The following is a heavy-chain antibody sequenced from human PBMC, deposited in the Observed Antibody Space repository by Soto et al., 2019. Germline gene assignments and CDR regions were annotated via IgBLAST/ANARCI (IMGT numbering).Heavy chain of an antibody. Sequence: PGGSLRLSCAASGFTFSSYGMHWVRQAPGKGLEWVAVISYDGSNKYYADSVKGRFTISRDNSKNTLYLQMNSLRAEDTAVYYCAKAKAARHFDYWGQGTLVTVSS. CDR2: ISYDGSNK. CDR1: GFTFSSYG. V-gene: IGHV3-30*18. J-gene: IGHJ4*02. D-gene: IGHD6-6*01. CDR3: AKAKAARHFDY.